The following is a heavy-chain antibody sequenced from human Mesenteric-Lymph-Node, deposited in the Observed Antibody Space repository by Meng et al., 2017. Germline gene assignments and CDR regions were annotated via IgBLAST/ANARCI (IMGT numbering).Heavy chain of an antibody. CDR1: GFTFSSYG. J-gene: IGHJ4*02. CDR2: IWYDGSNK. Sequence: LKISCAASGFTFSSYGMHWVRQAPGKGLEWVAVIWYDGSNKYYADSVKGRFSISRDNAKNSLYLQMNSLRAEDTAVYYCTTAGRSTDENYWGQGTLVTVSS. CDR3: TTAGRSTDENY. V-gene: IGHV3-33*03.